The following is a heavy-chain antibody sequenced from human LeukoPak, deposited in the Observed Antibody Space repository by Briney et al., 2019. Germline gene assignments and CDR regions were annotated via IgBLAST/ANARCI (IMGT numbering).Heavy chain of an antibody. V-gene: IGHV5-51*01. CDR3: ARLVGDYFYFDN. CDR1: IPTFTNYW. Sequence: GESLKISFQGSIPTFTNYWIGGVRQLPGEGLEWMGIIFPGDSDTRYNPSFQGQVTISAARSISTAYLQWSSLKASDTAIYYCARLVGDYFYFDNWGQGTLVSVSS. D-gene: IGHD4-17*01. CDR2: IFPGDSDT. J-gene: IGHJ4*02.